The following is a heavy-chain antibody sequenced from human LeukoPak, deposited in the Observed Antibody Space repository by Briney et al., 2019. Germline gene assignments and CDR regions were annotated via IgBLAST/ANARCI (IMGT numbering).Heavy chain of an antibody. CDR3: ARRIVGAPYYFDY. CDR2: INPNSGGT. CDR1: GYTFTGYY. V-gene: IGHV1-2*02. J-gene: IGHJ4*02. D-gene: IGHD1-26*01. Sequence: ASVTVSCKASGYTFTGYYMHWVRQAPGQGLEWMGWINPNSGGTNYAQKFQGRVTMTRDTSISTAYMELSRLRSDDTAVYYCARRIVGAPYYFDYGGQGTLVTVSS.